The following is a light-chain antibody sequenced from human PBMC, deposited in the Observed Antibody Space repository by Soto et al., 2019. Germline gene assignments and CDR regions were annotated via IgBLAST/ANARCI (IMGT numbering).Light chain of an antibody. CDR3: SSYTSSSTLYV. Sequence: QSALTQPASVSGSPGQSITISCTGTSSEVGGYNYVSWYQQHPGKAPKLMIYDVSNRPSGVSNRFSGSKSGNTASLTLSGLQAEDEADYYCSSYTSSSTLYVFGTGTKVTVL. CDR1: SSEVGGYNY. J-gene: IGLJ1*01. V-gene: IGLV2-14*01. CDR2: DVS.